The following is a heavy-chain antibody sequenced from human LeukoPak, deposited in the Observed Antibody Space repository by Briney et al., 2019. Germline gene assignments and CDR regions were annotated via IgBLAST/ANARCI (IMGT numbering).Heavy chain of an antibody. V-gene: IGHV3-33*01. CDR3: ARDPALLDY. CDR1: GFTFSSYG. CDR2: IWYDGSNK. J-gene: IGHJ4*02. Sequence: GRSLRLSCAASGFTFSSYGMHWVRQAPGKGLEWVAVIWYDGSNKYYADSVKGRFTISRDNSKNTLYLQMNNLRAEDTAVYYCARDPALLDYWGQGTLVTVSS.